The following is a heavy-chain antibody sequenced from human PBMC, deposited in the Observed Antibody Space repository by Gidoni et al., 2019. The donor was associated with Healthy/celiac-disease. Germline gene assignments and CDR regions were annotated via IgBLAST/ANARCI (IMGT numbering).Heavy chain of an antibody. CDR2: ISSSSSYI. V-gene: IGHV3-21*06. D-gene: IGHD2-2*01. CDR3: ATQLQGYCSSTSCYHY. CDR1: GFTFSSYS. Sequence: EVQLVESGGGLVKPGGSLRLSCAASGFTFSSYSMNWVRQAPGKGMVWVSSISSSSSYIYYADSVKGRFTISRDNAKNSLYLQMNSLRAEDTAVYYCATQLQGYCSSTSCYHYWGQGTLVTVSS. J-gene: IGHJ4*02.